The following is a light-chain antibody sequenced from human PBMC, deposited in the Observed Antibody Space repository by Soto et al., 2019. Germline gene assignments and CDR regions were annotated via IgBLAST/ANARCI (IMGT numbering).Light chain of an antibody. CDR2: EVS. CDR1: SSDVGGYNY. Sequence: QSVLTQPASVSGCPGQSITISCTGTSSDVGGYNYVSWYQQHPGKAPKLMIYEVSNRPSGVSNRFSGSKSGNTASLTISGLQAEDEADYYCSSYTSSSTNVFGTGTKVTVL. V-gene: IGLV2-14*01. CDR3: SSYTSSSTNV. J-gene: IGLJ1*01.